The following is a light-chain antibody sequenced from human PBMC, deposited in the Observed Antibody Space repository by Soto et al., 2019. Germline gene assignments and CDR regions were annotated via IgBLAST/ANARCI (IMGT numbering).Light chain of an antibody. Sequence: DIQMTQSPSSLSASVGDRVTITCRASQSISSYFNWYQQKPGKAPKLLIYAASSLQSGVPSRFSGSGSGTDFTLTISSLQPEDFATYYCQQSYSTPDTFGGGTKVDIK. J-gene: IGKJ4*01. CDR3: QQSYSTPDT. CDR1: QSISSY. V-gene: IGKV1-39*01. CDR2: AAS.